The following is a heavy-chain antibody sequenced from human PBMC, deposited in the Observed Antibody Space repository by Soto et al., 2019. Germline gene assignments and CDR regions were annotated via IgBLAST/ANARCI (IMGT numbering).Heavy chain of an antibody. CDR1: GYTFIRSA. CDR2: INVANGNT. Sequence: ASVKVSCKASGYTFIRSAMHWVRQAPGQRLEWMGWINVANGNTKYSQKFQGRVTITRDTSASTAYMELSSLRSEDTAVYYCARDSDGSGYFVTYYYYGMDVWGQGTTVTVSS. D-gene: IGHD3-3*01. V-gene: IGHV1-3*01. CDR3: ARDSDGSGYFVTYYYYGMDV. J-gene: IGHJ6*02.